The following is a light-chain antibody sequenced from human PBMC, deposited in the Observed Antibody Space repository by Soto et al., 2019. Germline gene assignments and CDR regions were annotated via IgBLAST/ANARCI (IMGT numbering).Light chain of an antibody. CDR3: QQSYSTPYT. Sequence: IRRNHSPSSLSGTVGERNTLSCRASQSISNYLNWYQQKAGMAPKLLIYAATTLPRGVPSRFSGSGSGTEFTLTISSLQPEDFATYYCQQSYSTPYTFGQGTRLEI. V-gene: IGKV1-39*01. J-gene: IGKJ5*01. CDR1: QSISNY. CDR2: AAT.